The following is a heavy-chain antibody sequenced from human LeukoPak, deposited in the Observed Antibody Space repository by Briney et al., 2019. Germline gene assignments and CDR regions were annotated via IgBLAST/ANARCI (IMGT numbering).Heavy chain of an antibody. J-gene: IGHJ5*02. Sequence: ASVKVSCKASNYTFTSYGISWVRQAPGQGLEWMAWINAYNGDTNYAQKLQGRVTMTTDTSTSTAYMELRSLRSDDTAVYYCARVSGSGSYADWFDPWGQGTLVTVSS. V-gene: IGHV1-18*01. CDR2: INAYNGDT. CDR1: NYTFTSYG. CDR3: ARVSGSGSYADWFDP. D-gene: IGHD3-10*01.